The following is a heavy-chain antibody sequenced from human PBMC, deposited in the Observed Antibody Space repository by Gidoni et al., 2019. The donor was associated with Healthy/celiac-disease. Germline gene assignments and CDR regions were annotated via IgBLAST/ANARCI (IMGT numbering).Heavy chain of an antibody. CDR2: IWYDGSNK. D-gene: IGHD5-12*01. J-gene: IGHJ4*02. CDR3: AREGVGDGYNSAFGY. Sequence: QVQLVESGGGVVQPGRSLRLSCAASGFTFSSYGMHWVRQAPGKGLEWVAVIWYDGSNKYYADSVKGRFTISRDNSKNTLYLQMNSLRAEDTAVYYCAREGVGDGYNSAFGYWGQGTLVTVSS. CDR1: GFTFSSYG. V-gene: IGHV3-33*01.